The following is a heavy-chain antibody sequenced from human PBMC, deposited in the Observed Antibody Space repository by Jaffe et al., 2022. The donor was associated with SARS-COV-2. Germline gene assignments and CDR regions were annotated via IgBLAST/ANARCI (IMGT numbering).Heavy chain of an antibody. D-gene: IGHD7-27*01. V-gene: IGHV6-1*01. CDR3: ARSGDRLSYAFEI. CDR2: TYYRSRWYN. CDR1: GDSVSSNSAA. Sequence: QVQLQQSGPGLVKPSQTLSLTCGISGDSVSSNSAAWNWIRQSPSGGLEWLGRTYYRSRWYNDYAVSVKSRISVNPDTSKNQFSLQLNSVRPEDTAVYYCARSGDRLSYAFEIWGQGTMVTVSA. J-gene: IGHJ3*02.